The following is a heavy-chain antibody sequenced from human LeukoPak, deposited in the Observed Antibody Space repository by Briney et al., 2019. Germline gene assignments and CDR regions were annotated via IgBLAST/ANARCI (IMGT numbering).Heavy chain of an antibody. CDR2: IKSKVDGGTT. D-gene: IGHD7-27*01. Sequence: GGSLRLSCVVSGIIFRDAWMNWVRQTRGQGLERVGRIKSKVDGGTTDYAAPVKGRFTISRDDSKNTLYLQMSSLKTEDTAIYYCTKDPPLTGGVYSAHWGQGTLVTVSS. CDR1: GIIFRDAW. V-gene: IGHV3-15*07. CDR3: TKDPPLTGGVYSAH. J-gene: IGHJ4*02.